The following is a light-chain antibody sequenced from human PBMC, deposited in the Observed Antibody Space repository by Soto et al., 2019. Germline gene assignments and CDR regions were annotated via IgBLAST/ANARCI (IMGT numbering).Light chain of an antibody. J-gene: IGKJ1*01. CDR1: QSAGNF. Sequence: EIVMTQSPATLSVSPGETASLSCRASQSAGNFLAWYQQKPGQAPRLLLFGASSRATGIPARFSGSGSGTEFTLTINSLQSEDFAVYYCQQYDNWPRTFGQGTKVDIK. V-gene: IGKV3-15*01. CDR3: QQYDNWPRT. CDR2: GAS.